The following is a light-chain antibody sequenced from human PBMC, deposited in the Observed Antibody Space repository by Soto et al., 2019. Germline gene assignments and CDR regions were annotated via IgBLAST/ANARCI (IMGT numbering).Light chain of an antibody. V-gene: IGKV3-11*01. CDR3: QHRSNWPPIT. J-gene: IGKJ5*01. CDR2: DAS. Sequence: EIVLTQSPSTLSLSPGERATLSCRAIQSVSSYLAWYQQKPGQAPRLLIYDASNRATGIPARFSGSGSGTAFTLTISSLEPDGFDGYYCQHRSNWPPITFGQGTRLEIK. CDR1: QSVSSY.